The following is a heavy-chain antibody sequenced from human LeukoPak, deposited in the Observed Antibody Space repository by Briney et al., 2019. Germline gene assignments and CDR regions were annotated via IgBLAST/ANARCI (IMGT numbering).Heavy chain of an antibody. CDR1: GGSISSYY. D-gene: IGHD4-23*01. CDR3: ARRAPYGGNSVAWFDP. CDR2: IYTSGST. Sequence: SETLSLTCTVSGGSISSYYWSWIRQPPGKGLEWIGYIYTSGSTNYNPSLKSRVTISVDTSKNQFSLKLSSVTAADTAVYYCARRAPYGGNSVAWFDPWGQGTLVTVSS. J-gene: IGHJ5*02. V-gene: IGHV4-4*09.